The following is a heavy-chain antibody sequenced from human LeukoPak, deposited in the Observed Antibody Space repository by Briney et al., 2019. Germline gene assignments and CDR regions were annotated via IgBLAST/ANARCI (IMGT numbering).Heavy chain of an antibody. CDR3: AISPVGHIAMVRGANHPFDY. V-gene: IGHV1-2*02. CDR1: GYTFTGYY. CDR2: INPNSGGT. Sequence: ASVKVSCKASGYTFTGYYTHWVRQAPGQGLEWMGWINPNSGGTNYAQKFQGRVTMTRDTSISTAYMELSRLRSDDTAVYYCAISPVGHIAMVRGANHPFDYWGQGTLVTVSS. D-gene: IGHD3-10*01. J-gene: IGHJ4*02.